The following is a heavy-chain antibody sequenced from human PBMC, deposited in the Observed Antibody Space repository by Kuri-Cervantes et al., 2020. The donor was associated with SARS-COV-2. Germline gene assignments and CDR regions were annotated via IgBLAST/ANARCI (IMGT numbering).Heavy chain of an antibody. Sequence: SGPTLVKPTQTLTLTCTFSGFSLTTSGMCVAWIRQPPGKALEWFARIDWDDDKYYKTSLNTRLSISKDTSKDQVVLTMTNMDPVDTATYYCVRIRAATVIADYWGQGTLVTVSS. CDR2: IDWDDDK. CDR1: GFSLTTSGMC. J-gene: IGHJ4*02. V-gene: IGHV2-70*11. CDR3: VRIRAATVIADY. D-gene: IGHD4-11*01.